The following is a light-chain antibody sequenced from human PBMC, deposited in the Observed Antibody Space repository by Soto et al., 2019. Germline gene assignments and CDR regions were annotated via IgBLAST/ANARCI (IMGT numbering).Light chain of an antibody. Sequence: QSVLTQPASVSGSPGQSITISCTGTSSDIGGYKFVSWYQQQPGKAPKLIIYEVSNRPSGVSNRFSGSKSGTTASLTISGLQADDEADYYCNSYRTSDTLVFGTGTKLTV. CDR1: SSDIGGYKF. V-gene: IGLV2-14*01. CDR2: EVS. CDR3: NSYRTSDTLV. J-gene: IGLJ1*01.